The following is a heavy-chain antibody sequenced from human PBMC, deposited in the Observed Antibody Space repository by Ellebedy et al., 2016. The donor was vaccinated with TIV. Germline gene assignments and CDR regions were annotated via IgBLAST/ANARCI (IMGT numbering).Heavy chain of an antibody. V-gene: IGHV3-7*01. D-gene: IGHD2-8*01. Sequence: GGSLRLXXAASGFAFSSNWMGWVRQAPGKGLEWVANINEDGSDTYYVDSVKGRFTISRDNAKNSLYLQMSSLRAEDTAVYYCARHGSWCLDSWGQGTLVTVSS. CDR2: INEDGSDT. J-gene: IGHJ4*02. CDR3: ARHGSWCLDS. CDR1: GFAFSSNW.